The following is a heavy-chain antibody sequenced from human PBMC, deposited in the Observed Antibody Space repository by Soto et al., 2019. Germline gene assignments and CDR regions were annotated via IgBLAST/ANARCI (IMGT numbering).Heavy chain of an antibody. CDR2: INPFDGSR. V-gene: IGHV1-46*03. Sequence: ASVKVSCKASGYIFTSYYIHWVRQAPGQGLEWMGWINPFDGSRMFAQSFQGRVTMTRDTSTSTVYMEVSSLRSEDTAVYYCSTVDPWKLSPFDHCGKGVLV. CDR1: GYIFTSYY. J-gene: IGHJ5*02. D-gene: IGHD1-1*01. CDR3: STVDPWKLSPFDH.